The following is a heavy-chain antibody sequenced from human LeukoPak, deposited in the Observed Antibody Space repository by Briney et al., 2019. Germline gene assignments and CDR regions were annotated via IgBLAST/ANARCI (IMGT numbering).Heavy chain of an antibody. D-gene: IGHD3-22*01. V-gene: IGHV4-34*01. J-gene: IGHJ4*02. CDR2: INHSGST. CDR1: GGSFSGYY. CDR3: ARGEGYYYDSSDYTLGY. Sequence: SETLSLTCGVYGGSFSGYYWSWIRQPPGKGLEWIGEINHSGSTNYNPSLKSRVTISVDTSKNQFSLKLSSVTAADTAVYYCARGEGYYYDSSDYTLGYWGQGTLVTVSS.